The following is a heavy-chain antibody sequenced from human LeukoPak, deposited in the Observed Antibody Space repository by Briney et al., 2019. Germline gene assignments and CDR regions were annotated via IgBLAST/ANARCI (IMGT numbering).Heavy chain of an antibody. Sequence: GGSLRLSCAASGFTFTTYWMGWVRQAPGKGLEWVANIKQDGSEQYYVDSVKGRFTISRDNAKNSLYLQMNSLRAGDTALYYCAKAMVRGVIKVAFDIWGQGTMVTVSS. V-gene: IGHV3-7*03. D-gene: IGHD3-10*01. CDR3: AKAMVRGVIKVAFDI. CDR1: GFTFTTYW. J-gene: IGHJ3*02. CDR2: IKQDGSEQ.